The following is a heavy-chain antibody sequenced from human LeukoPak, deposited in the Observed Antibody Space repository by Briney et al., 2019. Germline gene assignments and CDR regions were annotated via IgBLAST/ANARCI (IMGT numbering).Heavy chain of an antibody. J-gene: IGHJ3*02. V-gene: IGHV3-23*01. CDR3: AKGYCSSTSCWVDAFDI. CDR1: GITFSSYG. CDR2: ISGSGGST. Sequence: GGSLRLSCAASGITFSSYGMSWVRQAPGKGLEWVSAISGSGGSTYYADSVKGRFTISRDNSKNTLYLQMNSLRAEDTAVYYCAKGYCSSTSCWVDAFDIWGQGTMVTVSS. D-gene: IGHD2-2*01.